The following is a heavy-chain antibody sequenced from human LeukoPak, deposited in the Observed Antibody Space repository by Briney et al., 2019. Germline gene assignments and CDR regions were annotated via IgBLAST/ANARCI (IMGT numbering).Heavy chain of an antibody. Sequence: GGSLRLSCAASGFTFSSYEMNWVRQAPGKGLEWVSYISSSGSTIYYADSVKGRFTISRDNAKNSLYLQMNSLRAEDTAVYYCARDPTPRYCSGGSCYTHYGMDVWGQGTTVTVSS. V-gene: IGHV3-48*03. CDR3: ARDPTPRYCSGGSCYTHYGMDV. CDR1: GFTFSSYE. J-gene: IGHJ6*02. D-gene: IGHD2-15*01. CDR2: ISSSGSTI.